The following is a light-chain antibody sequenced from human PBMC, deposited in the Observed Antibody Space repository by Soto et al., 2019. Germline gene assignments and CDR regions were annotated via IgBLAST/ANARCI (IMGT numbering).Light chain of an antibody. V-gene: IGKV4-1*01. CDR1: QSVLYSSNNKNY. CDR3: QHYYSPPGA. Sequence: DIVMTQSPDSLAVSLGERATINCKSSQSVLYSSNNKNYLAWYQQKPGQPPKLLIYWASTRESGVPDRFSASGSGTDFSLTISSLQAVDVAVYFCQHYYSPPGAFGQGTKVEIK. CDR2: WAS. J-gene: IGKJ1*01.